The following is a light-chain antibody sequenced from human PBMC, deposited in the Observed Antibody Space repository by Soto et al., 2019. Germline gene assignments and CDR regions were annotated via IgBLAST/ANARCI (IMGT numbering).Light chain of an antibody. V-gene: IGKV1-39*01. CDR3: HQTYSVPPT. CDR2: AAS. CDR1: QRVSTY. J-gene: IGKJ1*01. Sequence: DIQMTQSPYSLSASVGDRATRTCRASQRVSTYLNWYQQRPGKAPKLLIYAASTLQTGVPSTFSGSASGTNFTLTISSLQPEDFATYYCHQTYSVPPTFGQGTKVDI.